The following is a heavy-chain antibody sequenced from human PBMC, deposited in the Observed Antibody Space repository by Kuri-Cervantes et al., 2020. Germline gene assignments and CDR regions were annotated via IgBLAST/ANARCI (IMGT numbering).Heavy chain of an antibody. CDR3: ARDCRWPVDAFDI. J-gene: IGHJ3*02. D-gene: IGHD6-19*01. CDR2: IKQDGSEK. Sequence: LSLTCAASGFTFSSYWMSWVRQAPGKGLEWVANIKQDGSEKYYVDSVKGRFTISRDNAKNSLYLQMNSLRAEDTAVYYCARDCRWPVDAFDIWGQGTMVTVSS. V-gene: IGHV3-7*01. CDR1: GFTFSSYW.